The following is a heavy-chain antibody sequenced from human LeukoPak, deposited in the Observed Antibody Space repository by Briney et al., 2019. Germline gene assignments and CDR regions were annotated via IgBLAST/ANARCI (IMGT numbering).Heavy chain of an antibody. CDR3: AHLERSVGVATAYYFDY. Sequence: PGGSLRLSCAASGFTFSSYAMSWVRQAPGKGLEWVSSISGSGGSIYYADSVKGRFTISRDNSKNTLYLQMNSLRAEDTAVYYCAHLERSVGVATAYYFDYWGQGTLVTVSS. CDR1: GFTFSSYA. V-gene: IGHV3-23*01. CDR2: ISGSGGSI. D-gene: IGHD1-26*01. J-gene: IGHJ4*02.